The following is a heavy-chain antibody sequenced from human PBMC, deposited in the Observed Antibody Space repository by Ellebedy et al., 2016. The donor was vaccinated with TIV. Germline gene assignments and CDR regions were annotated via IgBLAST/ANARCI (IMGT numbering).Heavy chain of an antibody. CDR1: GYTFTSYG. V-gene: IGHV1-18*01. CDR3: ARGGQPRYYDSSGTPEYFQH. Sequence: AASVKVSCKASGYTFTSYGISWVRQAPGQGLEWMGWISAYNGNTNYAQKLQGRGTITTDTSTSTAYMELRSLRYDDTAVYYCARGGQPRYYDSSGTPEYFQHWGQGTLVTVSS. D-gene: IGHD3-22*01. J-gene: IGHJ1*01. CDR2: ISAYNGNT.